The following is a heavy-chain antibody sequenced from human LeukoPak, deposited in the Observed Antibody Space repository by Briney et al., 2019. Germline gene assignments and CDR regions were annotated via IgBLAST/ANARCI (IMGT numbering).Heavy chain of an antibody. V-gene: IGHV3-21*01. CDR1: GFTFSSYS. CDR3: ARGDYYDILTGYYSDAFDI. D-gene: IGHD3-9*01. J-gene: IGHJ3*02. CDR2: ISSSSSYI. Sequence: PGGSLRLSCAASGFTFSSYSMNWVRQAPGKGLEWVSSISSSSSYIYYADSVKGRFTISRDNAKNSLYLQMNSLRAEDTAVYYCARGDYYDILTGYYSDAFDIWGQGTMVTVSS.